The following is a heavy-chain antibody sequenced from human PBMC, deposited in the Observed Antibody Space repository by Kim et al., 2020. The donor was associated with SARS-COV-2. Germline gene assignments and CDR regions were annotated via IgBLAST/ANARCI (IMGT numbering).Heavy chain of an antibody. D-gene: IGHD4-17*01. CDR3: ARERLGWFDP. CDR2: T. J-gene: IGHJ5*02. Sequence: THHNPALNSRVTKPVKTSKNQFSLKLSSVTAADTAVYYCARERLGWFDPWGQGTLVTVSS. V-gene: IGHV4-31*02.